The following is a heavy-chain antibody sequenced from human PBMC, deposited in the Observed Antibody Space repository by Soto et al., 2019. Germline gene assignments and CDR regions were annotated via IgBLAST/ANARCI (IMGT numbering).Heavy chain of an antibody. D-gene: IGHD1-26*01. CDR3: AKWHIGSYRGGEL. CDR2: ISGSGGST. J-gene: IGHJ4*02. Sequence: EVQLLESGGGLVQPGGSLRLSCAASGFTFSSYAMSWVRQAPGKGLEWVSAISGSGGSTYYADSVKGRFTISRDNSKHTLYLQMNSLRAEDTAVYYCAKWHIGSYRGGELWGQGTLVTVSS. CDR1: GFTFSSYA. V-gene: IGHV3-23*01.